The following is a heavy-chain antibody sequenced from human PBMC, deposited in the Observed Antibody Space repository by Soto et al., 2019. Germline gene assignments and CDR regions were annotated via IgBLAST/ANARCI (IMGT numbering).Heavy chain of an antibody. CDR3: AKGHWVYSSTWFFFDY. Sequence: EVQLLQSGGGLVQPGGSLRLSCAASGFKFSNFAMRWIRRAPGKGLEWVSGINGGGGHTDYADSVKGRFTISRDNSKNTLYLQMSSLRAEDTAVYYCAKGHWVYSSTWFFFDYWGQGIPVTVSS. V-gene: IGHV3-23*01. J-gene: IGHJ4*02. D-gene: IGHD2-2*01. CDR2: INGGGGHT. CDR1: GFKFSNFA.